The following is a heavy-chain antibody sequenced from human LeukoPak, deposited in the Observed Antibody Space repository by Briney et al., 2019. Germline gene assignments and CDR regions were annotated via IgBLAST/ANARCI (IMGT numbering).Heavy chain of an antibody. J-gene: IGHJ3*02. V-gene: IGHV3-30-3*01. D-gene: IGHD6-19*01. CDR3: AREDPNSSGWDRPDAFDI. CDR1: GFTFSSYA. CDR2: ISYDGSNK. Sequence: PGGSLRLSCAASGFTFSSYAMHWVRQAPGKGLEWVAVISYDGSNKYYADSVKGRFTISRDNSKNTLYLQMNSLRAEDTAVYYCAREDPNSSGWDRPDAFDIWGQGTMVTVSS.